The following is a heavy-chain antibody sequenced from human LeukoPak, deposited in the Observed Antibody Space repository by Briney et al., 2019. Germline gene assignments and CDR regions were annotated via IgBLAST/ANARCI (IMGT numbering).Heavy chain of an antibody. D-gene: IGHD6-13*01. V-gene: IGHV3-43*02. CDR1: GFTFDHYA. CDR3: AKQLRSSSWSSDH. CDR2: ITGDGGRA. J-gene: IGHJ4*02. Sequence: GGSLRLSCAASGFTFDHYAMHWVRQAPGKGLQWVSLITGDGGRASYADSVKGRFTISRDNSKNSLYLQMNSLTTEDTALYYCAKQLRSSSWSSDHWGQGTMVTVSS.